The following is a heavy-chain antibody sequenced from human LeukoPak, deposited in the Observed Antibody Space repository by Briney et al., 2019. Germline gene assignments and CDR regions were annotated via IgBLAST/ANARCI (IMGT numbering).Heavy chain of an antibody. CDR1: GYSISSGNY. J-gene: IGHJ4*02. D-gene: IGHD3-16*01. Sequence: SETLSLTCTASGYSISSGNYWGWIRQPPGKGLVWIASLYYGRGTYYIPSLKSRATISEDTSKNQFSLSLSTVTAADTAVYYCVRGPTKVQGGGFDFWGPGTLVTGSP. CDR2: LYYGRGT. CDR3: VRGPTKVQGGGFDF. V-gene: IGHV4-38-2*02.